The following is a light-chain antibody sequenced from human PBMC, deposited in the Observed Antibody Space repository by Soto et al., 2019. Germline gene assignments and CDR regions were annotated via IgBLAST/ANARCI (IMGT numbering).Light chain of an antibody. V-gene: IGKV3-11*01. CDR2: AAS. CDR3: QQLSNWPLT. Sequence: EIVLTQSPGTLSLSPGERATLSCRASQSVSSNLAWYQQKPGQAPRLLISAASTRATGIPARFSGSGSGTDFTLTISSLEPEDFAVYYCQQLSNWPLTFGQGTRLEI. J-gene: IGKJ5*01. CDR1: QSVSSN.